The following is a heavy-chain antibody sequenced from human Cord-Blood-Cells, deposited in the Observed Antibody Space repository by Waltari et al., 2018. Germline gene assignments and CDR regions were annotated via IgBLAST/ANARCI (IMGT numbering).Heavy chain of an antibody. D-gene: IGHD3-22*01. J-gene: IGHJ3*02. CDR1: GGPFSSYA. V-gene: IGHV1-69*01. Sequence: QVQLVQSGAEVKKPGSSVKVSCKASGGPFSSYAISWVRQAPGQGLEWMGGIIPIFGTANYAQKFQGRVTITADESTSTAYMELSSLRSEDTAVYYCARVGYYDSSGYQKAFDIWGQGTMVTVSS. CDR3: ARVGYYDSSGYQKAFDI. CDR2: IIPIFGTA.